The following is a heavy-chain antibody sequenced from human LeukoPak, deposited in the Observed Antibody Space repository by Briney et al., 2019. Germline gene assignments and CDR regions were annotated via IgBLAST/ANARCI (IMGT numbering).Heavy chain of an antibody. Sequence: GGSLRLSCAASGFTFSSYSVNWVRQAPGKGLEWVSSISSSSSYIYYADSVKGRFTISRDNAKNSLYLQMNSLRAEDTAVYYCASNSGSYSDFDYWGQGTLVTVSS. V-gene: IGHV3-21*01. CDR1: GFTFSSYS. CDR3: ASNSGSYSDFDY. D-gene: IGHD1-26*01. CDR2: ISSSSSYI. J-gene: IGHJ4*02.